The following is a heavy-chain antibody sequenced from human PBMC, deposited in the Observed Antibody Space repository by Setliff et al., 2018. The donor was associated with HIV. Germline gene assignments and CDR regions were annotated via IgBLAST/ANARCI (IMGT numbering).Heavy chain of an antibody. CDR1: GGTFSSYA. CDR3: ARGRGPSRFDY. Sequence: SVKVSCKASGGTFSSYAISWVRQAPGQGLEWMGGIIPIFGTANYAQKFQGRVTITRNTSITTAYMELSSPRSEDTAIYYCARGRGPSRFDYWGQGTLVTVSS. J-gene: IGHJ4*01. CDR2: IIPIFGTA. V-gene: IGHV1-69*05.